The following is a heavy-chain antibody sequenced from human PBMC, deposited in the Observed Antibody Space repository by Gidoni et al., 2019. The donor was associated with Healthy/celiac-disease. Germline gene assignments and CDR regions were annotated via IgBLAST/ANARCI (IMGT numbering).Heavy chain of an antibody. D-gene: IGHD6-6*01. CDR3: ARESVGVEQLVGPRLPFGY. V-gene: IGHV1-69*01. CDR1: GGTFSSYA. J-gene: IGHJ4*02. CDR2: IIPIFGTA. Sequence: QVQLVQSGAEVKKPGSSVKVSCKASGGTFSSYAISWVRQAPGQGLEWMGGIIPIFGTANYAQKFQGRVTITADESTSTAYMELSSLRSEDTAVYYCARESVGVEQLVGPRLPFGYWGQGTLVTVSS.